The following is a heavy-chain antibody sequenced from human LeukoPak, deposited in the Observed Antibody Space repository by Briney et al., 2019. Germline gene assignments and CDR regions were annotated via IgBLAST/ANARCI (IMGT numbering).Heavy chain of an antibody. J-gene: IGHJ5*02. CDR2: ISTYNGNT. Sequence: ASVKVSCKSSGYTSSSYGISWMRQAPGQGPEWMGWISTYNGNTNYAQKFQGRVTMTTDTSTSTAFMELRSLRSDDTAVYYCARDVPGSIGTTARFDPWGQGTLVTVSS. CDR3: ARDVPGSIGTTARFDP. D-gene: IGHD1-1*01. V-gene: IGHV1-18*04. CDR1: GYTSSSYG.